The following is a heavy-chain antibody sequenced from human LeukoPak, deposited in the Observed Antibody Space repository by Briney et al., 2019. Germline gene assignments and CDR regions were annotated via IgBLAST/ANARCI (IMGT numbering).Heavy chain of an antibody. J-gene: IGHJ4*02. D-gene: IGHD1-1*01. CDR1: GGPFNSLA. V-gene: IGHV1-69*13. CDR2: IIPIFETS. Sequence: SVKVSCKASGGPFNSLAISWVRQAPGQGIEWMGGIIPIFETSHYSQTFQGRVTITADESATTAYMELSNLTFDGTAFYYCATSGDYDWKLDYWGGGTLVIVSS. CDR3: ATSGDYDWKLDY.